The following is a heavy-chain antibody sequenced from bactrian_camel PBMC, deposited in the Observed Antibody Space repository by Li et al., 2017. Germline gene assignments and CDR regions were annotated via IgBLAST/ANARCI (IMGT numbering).Heavy chain of an antibody. D-gene: IGHD8*01. CDR2: INWDGTT. Sequence: QVQLVESGGGSALAGGSVRLSCAASGYTFNTYSWFRQAPGQEREAVATINWDGTTRYADSVKDRFTISADNAKNTAYLEMISLKPEDTAMYYCAAAGGGNWDLRFFCGGGSQSTLPYWGQGTQVTVS. J-gene: IGHJ4*01. CDR1: GYTFNTY. V-gene: IGHV3S53*01. CDR3: AAAGGGNWDLRFFCGGGSQSTLPY.